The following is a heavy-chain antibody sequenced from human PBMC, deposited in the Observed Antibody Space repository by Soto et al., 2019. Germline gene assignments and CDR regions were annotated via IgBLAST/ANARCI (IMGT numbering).Heavy chain of an antibody. V-gene: IGHV4-39*01. CDR3: ARHIRSGVYGSGNYYYYLDV. CDR2: IYYSGST. Sequence: PSNTLSLTSTASGGPISSSSYYWGWIRQPPGKGLEWIGSIYYSGSTYYNPSLKSRVTISVDTSKNQFSLKLSSVTAADTAVYYCARHIRSGVYGSGNYYYYLDVWGKGTTVTVAS. J-gene: IGHJ6*03. CDR1: GGPISSSSYY. D-gene: IGHD3-10*01.